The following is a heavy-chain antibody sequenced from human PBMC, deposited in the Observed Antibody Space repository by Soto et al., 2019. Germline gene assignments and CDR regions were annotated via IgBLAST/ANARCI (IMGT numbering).Heavy chain of an antibody. J-gene: IGHJ4*02. Sequence: GETLKISCQASGYIFHNYWIGWVRQMPGKGLEWLGIIYPGDSNIRYNPSFQGQVTISADKSLSTTYLHWSSLKASDTAMYYCARQRYFDYWGQGTLVTVSS. V-gene: IGHV5-51*01. CDR2: IYPGDSNI. CDR3: ARQRYFDY. CDR1: GYIFHNYW.